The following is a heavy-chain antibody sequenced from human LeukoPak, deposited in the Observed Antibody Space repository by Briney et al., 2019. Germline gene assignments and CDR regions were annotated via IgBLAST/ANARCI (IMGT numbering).Heavy chain of an antibody. CDR2: INHYGST. CDR3: TRARLWVGIFDAFDI. Sequence: GSLRLSCAASGLTVRSNYVSWVRQAPGKGLEWIGEINHYGSTNYNPSLKSRVTISVDTSKSQVSLELSSVTAADTAVYYCTRARLWVGIFDAFDIWGQGTMVTVSS. D-gene: IGHD3-10*01. V-gene: IGHV4-34*01. CDR1: GLTVRSNY. J-gene: IGHJ3*02.